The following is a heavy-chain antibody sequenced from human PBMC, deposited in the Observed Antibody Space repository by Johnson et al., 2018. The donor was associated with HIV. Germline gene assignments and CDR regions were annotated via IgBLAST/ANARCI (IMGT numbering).Heavy chain of an antibody. Sequence: QVQLVESGGGVVQPGRSLRLSCAASGFTFSSYGMHWVRQAPGKGLEWVAFIRYDGSNKYYADSVKGRFTISRDNAKNTLYLQMNSLRAEDTAVYYCARYSSGWQGLDAFDIWGQGTMVTVSS. V-gene: IGHV3-33*08. CDR1: GFTFSSYG. CDR3: ARYSSGWQGLDAFDI. CDR2: IRYDGSNK. J-gene: IGHJ3*02. D-gene: IGHD6-19*01.